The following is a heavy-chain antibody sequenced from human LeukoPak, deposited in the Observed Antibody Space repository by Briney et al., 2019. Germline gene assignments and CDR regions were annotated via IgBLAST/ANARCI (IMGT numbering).Heavy chain of an antibody. V-gene: IGHV1-69*05. Sequence: SVKVSCKASGGTFSSYAISWVRQAPGQGLEWMGRIIPIFGTANYAQKFQGRVTITTDESTSTAYMELSSLRSEDTAVYHCARDRIRGYSYGITNYFDYWGQGTLVTVSS. CDR1: GGTFSSYA. CDR2: IIPIFGTA. J-gene: IGHJ4*02. D-gene: IGHD5-18*01. CDR3: ARDRIRGYSYGITNYFDY.